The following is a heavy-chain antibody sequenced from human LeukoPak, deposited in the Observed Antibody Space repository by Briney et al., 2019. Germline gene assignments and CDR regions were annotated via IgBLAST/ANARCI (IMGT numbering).Heavy chain of an antibody. CDR3: VKDGGSGSYTNWYFDV. CDR1: GLAFSDYA. D-gene: IGHD3-10*01. Sequence: WGSLSLSCSDSGLAFSDYAMHWVRQAPGKGLEYVSAISSNGGRAFYADSVKGRFTISRDNSKKTVYLQLYSLRADDTAVYYCVKDGGSGSYTNWYFDVWGR. J-gene: IGHJ2*01. V-gene: IGHV3-64D*06. CDR2: ISSNGGRA.